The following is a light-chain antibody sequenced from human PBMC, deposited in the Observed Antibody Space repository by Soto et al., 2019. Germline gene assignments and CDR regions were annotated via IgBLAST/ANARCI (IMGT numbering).Light chain of an antibody. J-gene: IGKJ1*01. V-gene: IGKV3-11*01. Sequence: EIVLTQSPATLSLSPGERATLSCRASQSVSSYLAWYQQKPGQAPRLLIYDASNRATRIPARFSSRGSGTDFTLTISSLEPEGFVVYFCQQRSNWPPWTYGQGNKVEI. CDR3: QQRSNWPPWT. CDR2: DAS. CDR1: QSVSSY.